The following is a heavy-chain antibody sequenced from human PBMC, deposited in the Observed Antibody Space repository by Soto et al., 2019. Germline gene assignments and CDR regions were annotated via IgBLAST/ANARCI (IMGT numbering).Heavy chain of an antibody. V-gene: IGHV1-2*02. J-gene: IGHJ6*02. Sequence: ASVKVSCRASGYTFTGYYMHWVRQAPGQGLEWMGWINPNSGGTNYAQKFQGRVTMTRDTSISTAYMELSRLRSDDTAVYYCASCYDFWSGYPDYYYGMDVWGQGTTATV. D-gene: IGHD3-3*01. CDR3: ASCYDFWSGYPDYYYGMDV. CDR2: INPNSGGT. CDR1: GYTFTGYY.